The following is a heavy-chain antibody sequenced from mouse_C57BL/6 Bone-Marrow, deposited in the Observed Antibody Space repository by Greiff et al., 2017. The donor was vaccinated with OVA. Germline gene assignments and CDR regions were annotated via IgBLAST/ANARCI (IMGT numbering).Heavy chain of an antibody. J-gene: IGHJ2*01. CDR2: IRNQPNGSTT. Sequence: EVMLVESGGGLVQPGDSLSLSCAASGFTFTTYYMSWVRQPPGTALEWLAFIRNQPNGSTTDYRASVNGRFTISRDKSQSILYLQMNALRAEDSATYYCARYKGRVAVDYFDYWGQGTARTVSS. CDR3: ARYKGRVAVDYFDY. D-gene: IGHD1-1*01. V-gene: IGHV7-3*01. CDR1: GFTFTTYY.